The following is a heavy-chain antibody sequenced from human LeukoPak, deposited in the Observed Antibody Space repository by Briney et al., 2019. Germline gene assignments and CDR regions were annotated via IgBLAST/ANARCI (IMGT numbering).Heavy chain of an antibody. CDR2: IWYDGSNK. V-gene: IGHV3-33*06. CDR3: AKGTYYYDSSGYAFDY. Sequence: QPGRSLRLSCAASGFTFSSYGMHWVRQAPGKGLEWVAVIWYDGSNKYCADSVKGRFTISRDNSKNTLYLQMNSLRAEDTAVYYCAKGTYYYDSSGYAFDYWGQGTLVTVSS. D-gene: IGHD3-22*01. J-gene: IGHJ4*02. CDR1: GFTFSSYG.